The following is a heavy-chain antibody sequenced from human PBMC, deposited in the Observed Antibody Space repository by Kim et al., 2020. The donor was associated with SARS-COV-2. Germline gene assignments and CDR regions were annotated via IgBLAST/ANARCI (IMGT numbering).Heavy chain of an antibody. CDR3: AGIRGSGTYSTY. Sequence: NSTASVRGRFTTSRDNAKNTLYLQMNSRRVEDTAVYYCAGIRGSGTYSTYWGQGTLVNVSS. J-gene: IGHJ4*02. V-gene: IGHV3-74*01. D-gene: IGHD1-26*01.